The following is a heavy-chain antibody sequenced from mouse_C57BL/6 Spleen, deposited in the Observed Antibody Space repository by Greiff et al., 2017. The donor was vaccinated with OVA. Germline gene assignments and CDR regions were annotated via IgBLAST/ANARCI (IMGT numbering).Heavy chain of an antibody. V-gene: IGHV5-9-1*02. CDR2: ISSGGDYI. CDR3: TRDGDYGSSYRGYYYAMDY. Sequence: EVMLVESGEGLVKPGGSLKLSCAASGFTFSSYAMSWVRQTPEKRLEWVAYISSGGDYIYYADTVKGRFTISRDNARNTLYLQMSSLKSEDTAMYYCTRDGDYGSSYRGYYYAMDYWGQGTSVTVSS. D-gene: IGHD1-1*01. CDR1: GFTFSSYA. J-gene: IGHJ4*01.